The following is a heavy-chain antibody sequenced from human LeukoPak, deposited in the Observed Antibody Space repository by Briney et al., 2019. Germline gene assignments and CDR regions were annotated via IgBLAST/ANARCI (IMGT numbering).Heavy chain of an antibody. Sequence: PGGSLRLSCAASGFTFSSCSMNWVRQAPGKGLEWVSYISSSSSTIYYADSVKGRFTISRDNAKNTLYLQMNSLRAEDTAVYYCARVRADAFDIWGQGTMVTVSS. CDR3: ARVRADAFDI. V-gene: IGHV3-48*01. J-gene: IGHJ3*02. CDR2: ISSSSSTI. CDR1: GFTFSSCS. D-gene: IGHD3-3*01.